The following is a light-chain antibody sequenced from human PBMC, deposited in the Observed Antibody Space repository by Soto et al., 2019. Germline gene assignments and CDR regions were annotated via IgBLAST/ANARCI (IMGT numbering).Light chain of an antibody. Sequence: QSALTQPASVSGSPGQSITISCTGTSSDVGGYNYVSWYQQHPGKAHKLMIYDVSNRPSGFSNRFSGSKSGNTASLTISGLQAEDEADYYCSSYTSSSTLGGYVFGTGTKVTV. J-gene: IGLJ1*01. V-gene: IGLV2-14*01. CDR2: DVS. CDR3: SSYTSSSTLGGYV. CDR1: SSDVGGYNY.